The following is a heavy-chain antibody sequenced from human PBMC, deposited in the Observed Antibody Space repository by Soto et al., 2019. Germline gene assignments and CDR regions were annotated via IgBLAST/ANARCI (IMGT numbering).Heavy chain of an antibody. D-gene: IGHD1-1*01. CDR3: ARGRYGDY. CDR2: ISAHNGNT. J-gene: IGHJ4*02. Sequence: QVHLVQSGAEVKKPGASVKVSCKASGYTFTSYGITWVRQAPGQGLEWMGWISAHNGNTDYAQKHQGRVIVPRDTSTSTAYMELRRLISDDTAVYYCARGRYGDYWGQGALVTVSS. CDR1: GYTFTSYG. V-gene: IGHV1-18*01.